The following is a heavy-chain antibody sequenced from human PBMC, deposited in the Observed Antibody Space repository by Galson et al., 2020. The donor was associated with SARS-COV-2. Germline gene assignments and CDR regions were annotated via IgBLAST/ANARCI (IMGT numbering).Heavy chain of an antibody. CDR3: ARDTFNHFGSGSYPYYYFAMDV. CDR1: GGSISRSVYY. V-gene: IGHV4-39*07. Sequence: ASETLSLTCIVSGGSISRSVYYWAWIRQSPGKGLEWIGSIYNSGNTHYNPSLTSRVTISLDTSKNQFSLKLRSVTAADTAVYYCARDTFNHFGSGSYPYYYFAMDVWGQGTTVTVSS. D-gene: IGHD3-10*01. J-gene: IGHJ6*02. CDR2: IYNSGNT.